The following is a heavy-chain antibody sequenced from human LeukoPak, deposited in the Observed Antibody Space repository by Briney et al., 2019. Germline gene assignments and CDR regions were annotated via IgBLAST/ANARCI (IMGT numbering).Heavy chain of an antibody. CDR3: ATDSAGRVTMVRGPLDY. Sequence: GRSLRLSCAASGFTFSSYGMHWVRQAPGRGLEWVALISYDGSNKYYADSLKGRFTISRDNPKNTLYLQMNSLRPEDTAVYYCATDSAGRVTMVRGPLDYWGQGTLVTVSS. V-gene: IGHV3-30*03. D-gene: IGHD3-10*01. CDR2: ISYDGSNK. J-gene: IGHJ4*02. CDR1: GFTFSSYG.